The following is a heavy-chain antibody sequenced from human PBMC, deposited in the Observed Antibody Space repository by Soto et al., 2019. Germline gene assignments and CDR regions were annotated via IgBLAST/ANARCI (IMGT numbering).Heavy chain of an antibody. V-gene: IGHV1-69*13. Sequence: GASVKVSCKASGGTFSSYAISWVRQAPGQGLEWMGGIIPIFGTANYAQKFQGRVTITADESMSTAYMELSSLRSEDTAVYYCARAVAAAGTNYYYGMDVWGQGTTVTVS. J-gene: IGHJ6*02. D-gene: IGHD6-13*01. CDR2: IIPIFGTA. CDR1: GGTFSSYA. CDR3: ARAVAAAGTNYYYGMDV.